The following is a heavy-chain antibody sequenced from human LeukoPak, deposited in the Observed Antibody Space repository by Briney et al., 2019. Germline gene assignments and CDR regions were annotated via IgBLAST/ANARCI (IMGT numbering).Heavy chain of an antibody. CDR1: GYTFTGYY. Sequence: ASVKVSCKASGYTFTGYYMHWVRQAPGQGLEWVGWINSNSGGTNYAQKFQGRVTMTRDTSISTAYMELSRLRSDDTAVYYCARGAAAGTVGYWGQGTLVTVSS. V-gene: IGHV1-2*02. CDR3: ARGAAAGTVGY. CDR2: INSNSGGT. J-gene: IGHJ4*02. D-gene: IGHD6-13*01.